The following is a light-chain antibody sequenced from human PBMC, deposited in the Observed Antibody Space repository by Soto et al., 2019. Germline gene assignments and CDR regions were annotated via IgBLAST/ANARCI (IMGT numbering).Light chain of an antibody. CDR3: SSYTSGSTRVV. Sequence: QSALTQPASVSGSPGQSITISCTGTSSDVGGYNYVSWYQQPPGKAPKVMIYDVSKRPSGISNRFSGSKSGNTASLTISGLQVEDEADYYCSSYTSGSTRVVFGGGTKLTVL. J-gene: IGLJ2*01. V-gene: IGLV2-14*03. CDR1: SSDVGGYNY. CDR2: DVS.